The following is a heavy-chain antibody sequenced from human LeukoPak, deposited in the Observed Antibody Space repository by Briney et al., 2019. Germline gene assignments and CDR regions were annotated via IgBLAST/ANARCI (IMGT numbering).Heavy chain of an antibody. CDR1: GGTFSSYA. J-gene: IGHJ4*02. CDR3: ATLGSGYYPFDY. CDR2: IIPIFGTA. Sequence: PVKVSCKASGGTFSSYAISWVRQAPGQGLEWMGGIIPIFGTANYAQKFQGRVTITTDESTSTAYMELSSLRSEDTAVYYCATLGSGYYPFDYWGQGTLVTVSS. V-gene: IGHV1-69*05. D-gene: IGHD3-3*01.